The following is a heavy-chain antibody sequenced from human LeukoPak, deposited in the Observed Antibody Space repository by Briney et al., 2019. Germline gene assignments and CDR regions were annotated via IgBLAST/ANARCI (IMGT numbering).Heavy chain of an antibody. CDR3: ARDPRGSPYYFDY. CDR1: GFTFSSYA. Sequence: GRSLRLSCAASGFTFSSYAMHWVRQAPGKGLEWVAVISYDGTNKNYADSVKGRFTISRDNSKNTVYLQMNSLRVEDAAVYYCARDPRGSPYYFDYWGQGTLVTVSS. J-gene: IGHJ4*02. V-gene: IGHV3-30-3*01. D-gene: IGHD1-26*01. CDR2: ISYDGTNK.